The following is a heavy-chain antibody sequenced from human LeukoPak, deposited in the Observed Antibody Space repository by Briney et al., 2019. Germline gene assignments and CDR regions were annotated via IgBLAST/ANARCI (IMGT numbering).Heavy chain of an antibody. V-gene: IGHV5-51*01. Sequence: SGESLKISCKGSGYSFPNYWIGWVRWMPGQGLEWMGIIYPADSDTRYSPSFQGQVTISADKSITTAYLQWTSLKASDTAMYYCARRKGDGYNSPFDYWGQGTLVTVSS. CDR3: ARRKGDGYNSPFDY. CDR1: GYSFPNYW. J-gene: IGHJ4*02. D-gene: IGHD5-24*01. CDR2: IYPADSDT.